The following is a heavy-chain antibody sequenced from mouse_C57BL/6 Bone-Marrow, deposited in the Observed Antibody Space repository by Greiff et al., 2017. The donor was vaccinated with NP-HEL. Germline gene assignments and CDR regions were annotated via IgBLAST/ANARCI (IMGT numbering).Heavy chain of an antibody. J-gene: IGHJ3*01. CDR1: GYTFTSYT. CDR3: ARSQGSYYYGSSPWFAY. V-gene: IGHV1-4*01. Sequence: VKLQESGAELARPGASVKMSCKASGYTFTSYTMHWVKQRPGQGLEWIGYINPSSGYTKYNQKFKDKATLTADKSSNTAYMQLSSLTSEDSAVYYCARSQGSYYYGSSPWFAYWGQGTLVTVSA. D-gene: IGHD1-1*01. CDR2: INPSSGYT.